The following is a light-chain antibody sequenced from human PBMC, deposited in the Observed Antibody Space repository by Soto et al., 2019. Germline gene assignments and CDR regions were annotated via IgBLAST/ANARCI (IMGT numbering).Light chain of an antibody. Sequence: EIVLTQSPGTLSLSPGERATLSCRASQSVSSSYLAWYQQKPRQAPRLLISGSSSRTTGIPDRFSGSGSGKDSTLTISRLAPEYFAVYYCQQYDSSPLVTFGPGTKVDIK. V-gene: IGKV3-20*01. CDR2: GSS. J-gene: IGKJ3*01. CDR3: QQYDSSPLVT. CDR1: QSVSSSY.